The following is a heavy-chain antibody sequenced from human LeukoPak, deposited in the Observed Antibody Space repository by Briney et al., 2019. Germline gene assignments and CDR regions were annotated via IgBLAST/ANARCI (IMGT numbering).Heavy chain of an antibody. CDR1: GGSISSHY. J-gene: IGHJ4*02. D-gene: IGHD1-26*01. CDR2: IYYSVST. V-gene: IGHV4-59*11. Sequence: SETLSLTCTVSGGSISSHYWSWVRQPPGKGLEWIGYIYYSVSTNYHPSLKSRVTISVDTSKNQFSLKLSSVTAADTAVYYCARAGGAYFDYWGQGTLVTVSS. CDR3: ARAGGAYFDY.